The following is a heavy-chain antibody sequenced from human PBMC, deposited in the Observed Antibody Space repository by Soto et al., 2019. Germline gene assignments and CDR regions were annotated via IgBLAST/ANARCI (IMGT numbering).Heavy chain of an antibody. D-gene: IGHD3-16*01. CDR1: GFTFRSYV. CDR3: ARWGTTGGLDV. V-gene: IGHV3-33*05. CDR2: TSYDGSNN. Sequence: QVQLVESGGGVVQPGTSLRLSCVGSGFTFRSYVIHWVRQAPGKGLEWVALTSYDGSNNFYGDSVKGRFTISRHNSMNTVEPQMDSLRFEDTALYYCARWGTTGGLDVWGQGTLVSVSS. J-gene: IGHJ4*02.